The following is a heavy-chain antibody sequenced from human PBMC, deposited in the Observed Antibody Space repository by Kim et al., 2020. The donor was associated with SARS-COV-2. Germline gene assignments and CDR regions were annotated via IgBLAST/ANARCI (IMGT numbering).Heavy chain of an antibody. CDR3: ARGYYYDSSGSLASDY. V-gene: IGHV4-34*01. D-gene: IGHD3-22*01. J-gene: IGHJ4*02. Sequence: SLKSRVTISVDTSKNQFSLKLSSVTAADTAVYYCARGYYYDSSGSLASDYWGQGTLVTVSS.